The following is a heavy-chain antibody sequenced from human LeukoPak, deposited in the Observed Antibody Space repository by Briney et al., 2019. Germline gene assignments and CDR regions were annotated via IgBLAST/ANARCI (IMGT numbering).Heavy chain of an antibody. D-gene: IGHD2-21*01. Sequence: ASVKVSCKASGYTFTSYAMHWVRQAPGQRLEWMGWINAGNGNTKYSQKFQGRVTITRDTSASTAYMELSSLGSEDTAVYYCALFPADDAFDIWGQGTMVTVSS. CDR3: ALFPADDAFDI. V-gene: IGHV1-3*01. J-gene: IGHJ3*02. CDR1: GYTFTSYA. CDR2: INAGNGNT.